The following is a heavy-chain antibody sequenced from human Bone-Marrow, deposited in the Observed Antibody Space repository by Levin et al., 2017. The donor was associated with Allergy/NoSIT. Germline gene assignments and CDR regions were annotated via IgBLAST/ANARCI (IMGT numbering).Heavy chain of an antibody. Sequence: GGSLRLSCAASGFMFSSYGMNWVRQAPGKGLEWISVISGTGGSTYYADSVKGRFTISRDNSKNTLHLQMNSLRAEDTAVYYCAKGGYDDSGYYYYYFYAMDVWGQGTTVTVSS. CDR1: GFMFSSYG. CDR3: AKGGYDDSGYYYYYFYAMDV. CDR2: ISGTGGST. V-gene: IGHV3-23*01. J-gene: IGHJ6*02. D-gene: IGHD3-22*01.